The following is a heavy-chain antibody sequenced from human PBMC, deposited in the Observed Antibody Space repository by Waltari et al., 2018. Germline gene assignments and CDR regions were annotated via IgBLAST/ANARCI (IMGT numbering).Heavy chain of an antibody. V-gene: IGHV4-34*01. CDR2: INHSGST. D-gene: IGHD1-20*01. CDR1: GGSFSGYY. Sequence: QVQLQQWGAGLLKPSETLSLTCAVYGGSFSGYYWGWIRQPPGKGLEWIGEINHSGSTNYNPSLKSRVTISVDTSKNQFSLKLSSVTAADTAVYYCARITGSGYYFDYWGQGTLVTVSS. CDR3: ARITGSGYYFDY. J-gene: IGHJ4*02.